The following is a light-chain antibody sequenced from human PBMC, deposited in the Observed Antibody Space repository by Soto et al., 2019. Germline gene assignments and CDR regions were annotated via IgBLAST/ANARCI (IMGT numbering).Light chain of an antibody. CDR2: DVS. CDR3: SSYTSSTTVV. J-gene: IGLJ2*01. V-gene: IGLV2-14*01. Sequence: QSVLTQPASVSGSPGQSITISCTGTSSDVGGYNYVSWYQQHPGKAPKLMIYDVSNRPSGVSNRFSGSKSGNTASLTISALQAEDEADFYCSSYTSSTTVVFGGGTKVTVL. CDR1: SSDVGGYNY.